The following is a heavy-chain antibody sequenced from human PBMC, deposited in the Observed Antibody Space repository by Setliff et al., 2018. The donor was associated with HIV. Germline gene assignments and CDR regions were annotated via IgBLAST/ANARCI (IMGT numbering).Heavy chain of an antibody. J-gene: IGHJ3*02. Sequence: SETLSLTCTVXGGSISSYYWSWIRQPAGKGLEWIGRIYSSGSTNYSPSLNSRATMSVDTSKNQFSLRLSSVTAADTAVYYCARVGLYCSGGSCYSSAFDIWGQGTMXTVSS. CDR3: ARVGLYCSGGSCYSSAFDI. CDR2: IYSSGST. D-gene: IGHD2-15*01. CDR1: GGSISSYY. V-gene: IGHV4-4*07.